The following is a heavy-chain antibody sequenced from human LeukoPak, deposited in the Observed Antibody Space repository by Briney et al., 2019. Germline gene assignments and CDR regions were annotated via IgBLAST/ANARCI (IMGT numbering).Heavy chain of an antibody. J-gene: IGHJ5*02. Sequence: SVKVSCKASGYTFTGYYMHWVRQAPGQGLEWMGGIIPIFGTANYAQKFQGRVTITADESTSTAYMELSSLRSEDTAVYYCARVVVPAALNWFDPWGQGTLVTVSS. V-gene: IGHV1-69*13. CDR2: IIPIFGTA. CDR1: GYTFTGYY. D-gene: IGHD2-2*01. CDR3: ARVVVPAALNWFDP.